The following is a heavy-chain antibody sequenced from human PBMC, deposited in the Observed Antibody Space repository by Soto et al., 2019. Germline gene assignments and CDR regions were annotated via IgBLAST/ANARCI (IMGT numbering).Heavy chain of an antibody. V-gene: IGHV3-74*01. D-gene: IGHD3-16*01. J-gene: IGHJ4*02. CDR2: INGDGTGT. CDR3: VRDAWGICH. Sequence: PGGSLRLSCAASGFTFSNYWMHWVRQVPRKGLVWFSHINGDGTGTTYADSVKGRFTISRDNAKNTLYLQMNSLRAEDTAVYYCVRDAWGICHWGQGNLVTACS. CDR1: GFTFSNYW.